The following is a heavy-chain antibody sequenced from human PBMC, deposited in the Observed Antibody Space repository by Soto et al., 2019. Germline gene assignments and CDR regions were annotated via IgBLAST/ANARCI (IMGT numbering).Heavy chain of an antibody. Sequence: QLQLQESGPGLVKPSETLSLTCTVSGGSISSSSYYWGWIRQPPGKGLEWIGSIYYSGSTYYNPFLQSRITISRKTSEDQFLPKLSSWPAADTGVYFWSKNQTHSSIFVHPWGQGTLVTVSS. V-gene: IGHV4-39*01. D-gene: IGHD6-13*01. CDR1: GGSISSSSYY. J-gene: IGHJ5*02. CDR3: SKNQTHSSIFVHP. CDR2: IYYSGST.